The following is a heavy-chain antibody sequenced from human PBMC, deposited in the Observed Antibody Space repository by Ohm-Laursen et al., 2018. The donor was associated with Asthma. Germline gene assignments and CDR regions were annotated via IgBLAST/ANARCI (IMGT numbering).Heavy chain of an antibody. CDR2: ISSSGSYI. CDR1: GFPFSAYS. V-gene: IGHV3-21*01. Sequence: GSLRLSCAASGFPFSAYSVNWVRQAPGKGLEWVSSISSSGSYIYYADLVKGRFTISRDNAKNSLYLQMNSLRVDDTAVYYCARYEVEASTSRLDHWGQGTLVTVSS. CDR3: ARYEVEASTSRLDH. J-gene: IGHJ4*02. D-gene: IGHD2-15*01.